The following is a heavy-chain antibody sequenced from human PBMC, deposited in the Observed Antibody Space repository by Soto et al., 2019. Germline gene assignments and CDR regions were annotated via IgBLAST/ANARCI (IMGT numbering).Heavy chain of an antibody. J-gene: IGHJ6*02. D-gene: IGHD3-10*01. Sequence: QVQLVESGGGVVQPGRSLRLSCAASGFTFSSYGMHWVRQAPGKGLEWVAVIWYDGSNKYYADSVKGRFTISRDNSKNTLYLQMNSLRGEDTAVYYCARDMDYYCSGSYSTSYYYYYGMDVWGQGTTVTVSS. CDR1: GFTFSSYG. V-gene: IGHV3-33*01. CDR2: IWYDGSNK. CDR3: ARDMDYYCSGSYSTSYYYYYGMDV.